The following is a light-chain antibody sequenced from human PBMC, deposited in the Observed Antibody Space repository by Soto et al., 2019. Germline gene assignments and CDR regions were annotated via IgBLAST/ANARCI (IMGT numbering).Light chain of an antibody. Sequence: EIVLTQSPGTLSLSPGERATLSCRASQSVSSNYLTWYQQKPGQAPRLLIYGASSMATGIPDRFSGSGSGTDFTLTISGLEPEDFAVYYCQHYGGSLYTFGQGTKLEIK. CDR3: QHYGGSLYT. CDR1: QSVSSNY. V-gene: IGKV3-20*01. J-gene: IGKJ2*01. CDR2: GAS.